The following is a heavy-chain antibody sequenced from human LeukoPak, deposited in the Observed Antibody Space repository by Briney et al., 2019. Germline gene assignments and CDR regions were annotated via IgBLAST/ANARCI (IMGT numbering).Heavy chain of an antibody. CDR2: IKEDGTRK. V-gene: IGHV3-7*03. CDR3: AKDLYYYGSGNYIDY. J-gene: IGHJ4*02. Sequence: GGSLRLSCAASGFTFSRHWMTWVRQAPGKGLGWVANIKEDGTRKNYVDSVKGRFTISRDNAKNSLYLQMDSLRAEDTAIYYCAKDLYYYGSGNYIDYWGQGTLVTVSS. D-gene: IGHD3-10*01. CDR1: GFTFSRHW.